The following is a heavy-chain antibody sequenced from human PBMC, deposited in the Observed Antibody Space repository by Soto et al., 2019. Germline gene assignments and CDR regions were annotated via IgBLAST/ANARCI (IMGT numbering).Heavy chain of an antibody. J-gene: IGHJ4*02. Sequence: PGGSLRLSSAASGLTFSSYWMHWVRQAPGEGLVWGSRINSDGSSTTYADSVKGRFTISRDNAKNTLSLQMNSLRAEDTAMYYCVRDLGSNWGQGTQVTVSS. CDR3: VRDLGSN. CDR2: INSDGSST. D-gene: IGHD3-10*01. CDR1: GLTFSSYW. V-gene: IGHV3-74*03.